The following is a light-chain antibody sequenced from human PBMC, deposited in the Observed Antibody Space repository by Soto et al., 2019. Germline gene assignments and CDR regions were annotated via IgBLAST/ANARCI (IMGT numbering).Light chain of an antibody. CDR1: QNVGHN. Sequence: EMVLTQSPATLSLSPGESATLSCRASQNVGHNFAWYQQKSGQPPRLLIHTGSSRATGIPARFSGYGSRTDFTLTTTSLEPEDIARYYYQERSRWPRATFGGGTKVEIK. CDR3: QERSRWPRAT. J-gene: IGKJ4*01. CDR2: TGS. V-gene: IGKV3-11*01.